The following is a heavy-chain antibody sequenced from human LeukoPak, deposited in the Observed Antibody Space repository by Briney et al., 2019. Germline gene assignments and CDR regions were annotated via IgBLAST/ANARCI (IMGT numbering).Heavy chain of an antibody. D-gene: IGHD5-12*01. CDR3: ARSPAWLRLYYFDY. CDR1: GGTFSSYA. Sequence: ASVKVSCKASGGTFSSYAISWVRQAPGQGLEWMGGIIPIFGTANYAQKFQGRVTITTDESTSTAYMELSSLRSEDTAVYYCARSPAWLRLYYFDYWGQGTLVTVSS. V-gene: IGHV1-69*05. J-gene: IGHJ4*02. CDR2: IIPIFGTA.